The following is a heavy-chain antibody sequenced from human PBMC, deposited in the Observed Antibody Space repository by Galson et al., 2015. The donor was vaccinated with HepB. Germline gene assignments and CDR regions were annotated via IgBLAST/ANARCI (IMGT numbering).Heavy chain of an antibody. CDR1: GFTFSSYS. J-gene: IGHJ4*02. CDR2: ISSSSSYI. Sequence: SLRLSCAASGFTFSSYSMNWVRQAPGKGLEWVSSISSSSSYIYYADSVKGRFTISRDNAKNSLYLQMNSLRAEDTAVYYCARGASRLDEGYCSSTSCYYRSYFDYWGQGTLVTVSS. D-gene: IGHD2-2*01. CDR3: ARGASRLDEGYCSSTSCYYRSYFDY. V-gene: IGHV3-21*01.